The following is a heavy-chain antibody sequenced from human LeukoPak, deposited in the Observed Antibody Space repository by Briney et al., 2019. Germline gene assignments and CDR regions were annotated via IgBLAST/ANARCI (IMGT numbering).Heavy chain of an antibody. D-gene: IGHD6-19*01. J-gene: IGHJ4*02. CDR3: ARTRSSEDY. V-gene: IGHV3-7*01. CDR1: GFTSSSYW. CDR2: IKQDGSEK. Sequence: GGSLRLSCAASGFTSSSYWMSWVRQAPGKGLEWVANIKQDGSEKYYVDSVKGRFTISRDNAKNSLYLQMNSLRAEDTAVYYCARTRSSEDYWGQGTLVTVSS.